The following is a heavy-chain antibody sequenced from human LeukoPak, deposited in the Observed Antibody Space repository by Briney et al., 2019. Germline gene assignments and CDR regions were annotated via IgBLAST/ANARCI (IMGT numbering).Heavy chain of an antibody. CDR3: AKTGGYCSSTSCPPYYYYMDV. V-gene: IGHV3-33*06. J-gene: IGHJ6*03. D-gene: IGHD2-2*01. CDR1: GFTFSSYG. Sequence: PGRSLRLSCATPGFTFSSYGMHWVRQAPGKGLEWVALIWYDGSNKYYGDSVKGRFTISRDNSKNTLHLQMNSLRAEDTAVYYCAKTGGYCSSTSCPPYYYYMDVWGKGTTVTVSS. CDR2: IWYDGSNK.